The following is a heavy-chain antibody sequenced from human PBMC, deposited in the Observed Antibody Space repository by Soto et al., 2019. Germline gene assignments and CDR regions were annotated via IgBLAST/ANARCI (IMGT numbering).Heavy chain of an antibody. J-gene: IGHJ6*02. CDR1: GFTFSSYA. Sequence: GGSLRLSCAASGFTFSSYAMSWVRQAPGKGLEWVSAISGSGGSTYYADSVKGRFTISRDNSKNTLYLQMNSLRAEDTAVYYCAKYSSGWYSFYGMDVWGQGTTVTVSS. D-gene: IGHD6-19*01. CDR3: AKYSSGWYSFYGMDV. CDR2: ISGSGGST. V-gene: IGHV3-23*01.